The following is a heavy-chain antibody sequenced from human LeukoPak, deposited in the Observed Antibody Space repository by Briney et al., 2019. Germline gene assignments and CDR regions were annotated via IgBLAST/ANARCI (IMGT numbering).Heavy chain of an antibody. CDR1: GFTFSSYG. Sequence: GGSLRLSCAASGFTFSSYGMHWVRQAPGKGLEWVSSISSSSSYIYYADSVKGRFTISRDNAKNSLYLQMNSLRAEDTAVYYCASGYYDFWSGYPLGYWGQGTLVTVSS. CDR3: ASGYYDFWSGYPLGY. V-gene: IGHV3-21*01. CDR2: ISSSSSYI. D-gene: IGHD3-3*01. J-gene: IGHJ4*02.